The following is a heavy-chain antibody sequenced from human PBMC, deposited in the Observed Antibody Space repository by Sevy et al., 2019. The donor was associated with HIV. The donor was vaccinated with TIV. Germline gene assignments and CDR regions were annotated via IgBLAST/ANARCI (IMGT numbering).Heavy chain of an antibody. CDR2: IKQDGSAK. J-gene: IGHJ4*02. CDR1: GFTFSSYW. Sequence: GGSLRLSCAASGFTFSSYWITGFRRAPGRGLEGGANIKQDGSAKYYVDSVKGRFTISRENAKNSLYLQMNSLRVEDTAIYYCARDRTMTDFDYWGQGTLVTVSS. D-gene: IGHD3-22*01. V-gene: IGHV3-7*01. CDR3: ARDRTMTDFDY.